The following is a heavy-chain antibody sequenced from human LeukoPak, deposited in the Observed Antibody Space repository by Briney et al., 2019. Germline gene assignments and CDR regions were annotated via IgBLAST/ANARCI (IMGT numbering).Heavy chain of an antibody. CDR1: GGTFSSYA. J-gene: IGHJ6*02. D-gene: IGHD4-17*01. CDR3: ATDDYGDYRMIYYYGMDV. CDR2: IIPILGIA. V-gene: IGHV1-69*04. Sequence: GASVKVSCKASGGTFSSYAISWVRQAPGQGLEWMGRIIPILGIANYAQKFQGRVTITADKSTSTAYMELSSPRSEDTAVYYCATDDYGDYRMIYYYGMDVWGQGTTVTVSS.